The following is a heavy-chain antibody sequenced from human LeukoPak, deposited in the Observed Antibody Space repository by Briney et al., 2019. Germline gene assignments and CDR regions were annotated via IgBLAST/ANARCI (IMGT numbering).Heavy chain of an antibody. Sequence: SVKVSCKASGGTFSKNVVSWVRQAPGQGLEWMGGIIPLFDVVSSAQRFQGRVTITADESTSTAYMELSSLRSEDTAVYYCAMTDRNPRKSTTRRIVGAPTSEERGPFDSWGQGTLVTVSS. CDR2: IIPLFDVV. CDR3: AMTDRNPRKSTTRRIVGAPTSEERGPFDS. D-gene: IGHD1-26*01. J-gene: IGHJ4*02. V-gene: IGHV1-69*13. CDR1: GGTFSKNV.